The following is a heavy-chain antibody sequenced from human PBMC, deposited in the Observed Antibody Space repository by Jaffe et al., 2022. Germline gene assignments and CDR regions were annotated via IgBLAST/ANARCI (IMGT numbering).Heavy chain of an antibody. CDR3: ARVRIRGVMADY. Sequence: QVQLQESGPGLVKPSETLSLTCTVSGGSISSYYWSWIRQPPGKGLEWIGYIYYSGSTNYNPSLKSRVTISVDTSKNQFSLKLSSVTAADTAVYYCARVRIRGVMADYWGQGTLVTVSS. D-gene: IGHD3-10*01. V-gene: IGHV4-59*01. CDR2: IYYSGST. J-gene: IGHJ4*02. CDR1: GGSISSYY.